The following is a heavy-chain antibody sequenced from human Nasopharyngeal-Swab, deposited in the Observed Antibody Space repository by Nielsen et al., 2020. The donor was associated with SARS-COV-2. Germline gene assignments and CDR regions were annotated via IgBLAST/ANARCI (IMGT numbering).Heavy chain of an antibody. CDR1: AFTFSNFA. Sequence: GESLKISCAASAFTFSNFAMSWVLQTPGKVLESVSSINKSGCGPYFAASVKGRFTISRDNSKNTLYLQMNSLRAEDSAIYYCANGVDVWGNHRQYYFDYWGQGTLVTVSS. J-gene: IGHJ4*02. D-gene: IGHD3-16*02. CDR2: INKSGCGP. CDR3: ANGVDVWGNHRQYYFDY. V-gene: IGHV3-23*01.